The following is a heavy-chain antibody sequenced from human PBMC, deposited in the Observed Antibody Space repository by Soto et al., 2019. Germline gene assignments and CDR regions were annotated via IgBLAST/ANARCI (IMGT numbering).Heavy chain of an antibody. CDR3: ARDYIGVLYSYGMDV. D-gene: IGHD2-8*01. CDR2: ISYDGSNK. Sequence: QVQLVESGGGVVQPGRSLRLSCAASGFTFSSYTMHWVRQAPGKGLEWVAVISYDGSNKYYADSVKGRFTISRDNFKNTLYLQVNSLRAEDTAVYYCARDYIGVLYSYGMDVWGQGTTVTVSS. J-gene: IGHJ6*02. CDR1: GFTFSSYT. V-gene: IGHV3-30-3*01.